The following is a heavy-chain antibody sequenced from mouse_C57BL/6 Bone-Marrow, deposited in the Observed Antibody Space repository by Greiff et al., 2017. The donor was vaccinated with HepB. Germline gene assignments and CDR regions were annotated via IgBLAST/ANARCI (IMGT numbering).Heavy chain of an antibody. CDR3: AKLRPFPY. Sequence: QVQLQQPGAELVMPGASVKLSCKASGYTFTSYWMHWVKQRPGQGLEWIGEIDPSDSYTNYNQKFKGKSTLTVDKSSSTAYMQLSSLTSEDSAVYYCAKLRPFPYWGQGTLVTVSA. CDR2: IDPSDSYT. D-gene: IGHD2-12*01. CDR1: GYTFTSYW. V-gene: IGHV1-69*01. J-gene: IGHJ3*01.